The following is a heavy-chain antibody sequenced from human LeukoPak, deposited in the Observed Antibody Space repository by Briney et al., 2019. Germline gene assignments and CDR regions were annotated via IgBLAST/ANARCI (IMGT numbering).Heavy chain of an antibody. V-gene: IGHV3-7*01. CDR1: GFTFSSYW. CDR2: IKQDGSEK. CDR3: ARDNCSGGSCYSDY. J-gene: IGHJ4*02. D-gene: IGHD2-15*01. Sequence: GGSLRLSCAASGFTFSSYWMSWVRQAPGKGLEWVANIKQDGSEKYYVDSVKGRFTISRDNAKNSLYLQMNSLRAEDTAVYYCARDNCSGGSCYSDYWGQGTLVTVSS.